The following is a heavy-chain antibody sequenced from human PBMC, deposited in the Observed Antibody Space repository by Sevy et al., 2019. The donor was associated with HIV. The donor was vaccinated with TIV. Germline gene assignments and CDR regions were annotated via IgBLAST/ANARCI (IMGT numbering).Heavy chain of an antibody. D-gene: IGHD3-22*01. J-gene: IGHJ4*02. CDR1: GYTLTKLS. V-gene: IGHV1-24*01. CDR2: FDPEDGET. CDR3: ATTKDYYEDSGSPFDY. Sequence: ASVKVSCKVSGYTLTKLSMHWVRQAPGKGLEWMGSFDPEDGETIYQQKLKGRVIMTKDTSTDTAYMELSSLRSEDTAVYYCATTKDYYEDSGSPFDYWGQGTLVTVSS.